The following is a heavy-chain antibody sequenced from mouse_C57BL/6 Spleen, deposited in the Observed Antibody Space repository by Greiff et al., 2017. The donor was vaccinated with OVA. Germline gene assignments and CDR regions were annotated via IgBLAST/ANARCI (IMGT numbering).Heavy chain of an antibody. D-gene: IGHD1-1*01. Sequence: ESGPGLVKPSQSLSLTCSVTGYSITSGYYWNWIRQFPGNKLEWMGYISYDGSNNYNPSLKNRISITRDTSKNQFFLKLNSVTTEDTATYYCARERDYYGTRDYYAMDYWGQGTSVTVSS. CDR2: ISYDGSN. V-gene: IGHV3-6*01. J-gene: IGHJ4*01. CDR1: GYSITSGYY. CDR3: ARERDYYGTRDYYAMDY.